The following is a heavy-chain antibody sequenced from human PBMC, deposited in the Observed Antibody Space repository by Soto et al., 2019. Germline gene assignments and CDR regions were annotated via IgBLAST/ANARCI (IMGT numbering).Heavy chain of an antibody. V-gene: IGHV3-23*01. CDR1: GFTFIKHA. D-gene: IGHD5-12*01. CDR2: ISGTGGST. J-gene: IGHJ6*04. Sequence: EVQVLESGGGLVQPGGSLRLSCAASGFTFIKHAMSWVRQAPGKGLQWVSGISGTGGSTYYADSVKGRFTISRDNSKNTVYLQMDSLRAEDTALYYCAKELGGYSTSGYGMDVWGKGTTVTVSS. CDR3: AKELGGYSTSGYGMDV.